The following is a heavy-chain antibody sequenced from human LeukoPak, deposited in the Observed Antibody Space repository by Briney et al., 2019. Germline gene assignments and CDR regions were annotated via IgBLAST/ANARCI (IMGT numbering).Heavy chain of an antibody. Sequence: PSETLSLTCTVSGASISTNVFYWAWLRQAPGKGLEWIGSVYYTGSTYYNPSLESRLSILVDTSNNHFSLELTSATAADTAVYFCARDRYRRKPCISAICFNPFDLWGQGTVVTVSS. CDR1: GASISTNVFY. J-gene: IGHJ3*01. V-gene: IGHV4-39*07. CDR3: ARDRYRRKPCISAICFNPFDL. CDR2: VYYTGST. D-gene: IGHD2-2*01.